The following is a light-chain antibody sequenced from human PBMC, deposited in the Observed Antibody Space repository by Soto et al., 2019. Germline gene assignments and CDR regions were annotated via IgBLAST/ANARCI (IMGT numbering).Light chain of an antibody. Sequence: EIVMTQSPATLSVSPGERATLSCRASQRVSSNLAWYQQKPGQAPRLLIYGASTRATGIPARFSGSGSGTEFTLTISSLQSEDFAVSYCQQYNNWPLTFGPGTKVDIK. CDR2: GAS. CDR1: QRVSSN. CDR3: QQYNNWPLT. V-gene: IGKV3-15*01. J-gene: IGKJ3*01.